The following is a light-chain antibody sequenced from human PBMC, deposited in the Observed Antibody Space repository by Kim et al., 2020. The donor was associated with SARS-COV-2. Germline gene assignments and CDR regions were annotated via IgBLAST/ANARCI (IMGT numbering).Light chain of an antibody. Sequence: ASVGDRVTITCRASQSISSWLAWYQQKPGKAPKLLIYKASSLESGVPSRFSGGGSGTEFTLNISSLQPDDFATYYCQQYNSYPWTFGQGTKVDIK. CDR1: QSISSW. CDR3: QQYNSYPWT. CDR2: KAS. J-gene: IGKJ1*01. V-gene: IGKV1-5*03.